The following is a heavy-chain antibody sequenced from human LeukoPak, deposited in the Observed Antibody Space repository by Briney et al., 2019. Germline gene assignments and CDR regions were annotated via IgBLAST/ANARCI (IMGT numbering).Heavy chain of an antibody. Sequence: GASVKLSCKASGYTFTSYGISWVRQAPGQGLEWMGWISAYNGNTNYAQKLQGRVTMTTDTSTSTAYMELRSLRSDDTAVYYCARDPRDYYDSSGYYLFDYWGQGTLVTVSS. V-gene: IGHV1-18*01. D-gene: IGHD3-22*01. J-gene: IGHJ4*02. CDR1: GYTFTSYG. CDR3: ARDPRDYYDSSGYYLFDY. CDR2: ISAYNGNT.